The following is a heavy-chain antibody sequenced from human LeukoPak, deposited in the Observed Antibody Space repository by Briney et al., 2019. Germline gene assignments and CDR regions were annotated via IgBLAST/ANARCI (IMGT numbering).Heavy chain of an antibody. CDR1: GYSFTSYW. J-gene: IGHJ4*02. D-gene: IGHD2-15*01. V-gene: IGHV5-51*01. CDR2: IYPGDSDT. CDR3: ARLSFCSGGSCYYFDY. Sequence: SGESLKISCKGSGYSFTSYWIGWVRQLPGKGLEWMGIIYPGDSDTRYSPSFQGQVTISADKSISTAYLQWSSLKASDTAVYYCARLSFCSGGSCYYFDYWGQGTLVTVSS.